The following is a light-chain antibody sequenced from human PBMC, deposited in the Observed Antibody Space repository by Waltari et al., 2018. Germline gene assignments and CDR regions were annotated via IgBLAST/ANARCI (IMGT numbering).Light chain of an antibody. Sequence: SALTQPASVSGSPGQSVTISCTGTSSDVGHFDSVSWFQQHPGKAPKLLIYDVFSRPSGVSNRFSASKSGNTASLTISGLQAEDEANYFCNSYSTSSAPAFGGGTKLTVL. CDR1: SSDVGHFDS. CDR3: NSYSTSSAPA. J-gene: IGLJ2*01. CDR2: DVF. V-gene: IGLV2-14*03.